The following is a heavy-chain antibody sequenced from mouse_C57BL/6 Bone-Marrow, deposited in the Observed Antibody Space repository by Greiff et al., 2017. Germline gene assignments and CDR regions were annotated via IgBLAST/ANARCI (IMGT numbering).Heavy chain of an antibody. CDR2: IDPSDSET. J-gene: IGHJ1*03. Sequence: QVQLQQPGAELVRPGSSVKLSCKASGYTFTSYWMHWVKQRPIQGLEWIGNIDPSDSETHYNQKFKDKATLTVDKSSSTAYMQLSSLTSADSAVYFCARWGGSSIVYVDVWGTGTTVTVSS. CDR3: ARWGGSSIVYVDV. D-gene: IGHD1-1*01. CDR1: GYTFTSYW. V-gene: IGHV1-52*01.